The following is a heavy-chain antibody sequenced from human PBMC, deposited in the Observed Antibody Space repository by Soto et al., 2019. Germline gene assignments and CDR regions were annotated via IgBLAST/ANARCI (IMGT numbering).Heavy chain of an antibody. CDR2: IWYDGSNE. J-gene: IGHJ4*02. V-gene: IGHV3-33*01. D-gene: IGHD6-13*01. Sequence: GGSRRLSCEASGFAFSSYGMHWVRQAPGKGLEWVAVIWYDGSNEHYADSVKGRFTNSRDNSKNTLYLQMNSLRPEDTAVYYCARDGREAGIFLEYWGQRTLVTVSS. CDR1: GFAFSSYG. CDR3: ARDGREAGIFLEY.